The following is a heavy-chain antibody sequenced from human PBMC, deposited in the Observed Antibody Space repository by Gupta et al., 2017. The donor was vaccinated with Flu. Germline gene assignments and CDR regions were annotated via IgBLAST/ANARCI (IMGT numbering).Heavy chain of an antibody. CDR2: LKRHTDGGTT. V-gene: IGHV3-15*01. CDR3: TTDSSGGITFDI. Sequence: EVQLVASGGGLVKPGGSLRLSCAASGFLFSDAWMNWVRQAPGKGLEWVGRLKRHTDGGTTDYAAPVKGRFNISRDESKNTLFLQMRSLKTEDTAVYFCTTDSSGGITFDIWGQGTMVTVSS. D-gene: IGHD3-16*01. J-gene: IGHJ3*02. CDR1: GFLFSDAW.